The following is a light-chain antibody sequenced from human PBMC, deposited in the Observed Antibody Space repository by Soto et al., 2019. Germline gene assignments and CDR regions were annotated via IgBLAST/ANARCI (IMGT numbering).Light chain of an antibody. CDR1: SSNIGRRL. CDR2: DNN. CDR3: GTWDSSLTAGV. J-gene: IGLJ1*01. V-gene: IGLV1-51*01. Sequence: QSVLTQPPSASATPGQRVTISCSGSSSNIGRRLVYWYQQFPGTAPKLLIYDNNQRPSGIPDRFSASKSGTSATLGITGLQPGDEADYYCGTWDSSLTAGVFGTGTKVTVL.